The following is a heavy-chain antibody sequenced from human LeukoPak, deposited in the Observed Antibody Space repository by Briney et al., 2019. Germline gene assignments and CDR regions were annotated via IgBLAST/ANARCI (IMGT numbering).Heavy chain of an antibody. CDR1: GYTFTGYY. V-gene: IGHV1-2*02. CDR3: ARNSGSYSEFDY. Sequence: ASVKVSCKASGYTFTGYYMHWVRQAPGQGLEWMGWINLNSGGTNYAQKFRGRVTMTRDTSISTAYMELSRLRSDDTAVYYCARNSGSYSEFDYWGQGTLVTVSS. J-gene: IGHJ4*02. D-gene: IGHD1-26*01. CDR2: INLNSGGT.